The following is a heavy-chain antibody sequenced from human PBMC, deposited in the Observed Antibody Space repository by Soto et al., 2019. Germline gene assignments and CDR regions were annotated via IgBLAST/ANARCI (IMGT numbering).Heavy chain of an antibody. D-gene: IGHD2-2*01. V-gene: IGHV3-15*01. CDR3: TTDLQAYCDGTTCYAGNYYYDDMDV. Sequence: GGSLRLSCAASGFSFRNAWMSWVRQAPGKGLEWVGHIKSQGDGGTRDYAAPVKGRFTISRDDSKNTLFLQMNSLKNEDTAVYFCTTDLQAYCDGTTCYAGNYYYDDMDVWGQGTTVTVS. J-gene: IGHJ6*02. CDR2: IKSQGDGGTR. CDR1: GFSFRNAW.